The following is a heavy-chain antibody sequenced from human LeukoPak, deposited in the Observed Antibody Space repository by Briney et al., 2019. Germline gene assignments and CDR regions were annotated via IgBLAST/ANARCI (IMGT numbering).Heavy chain of an antibody. J-gene: IGHJ4*02. CDR1: GFAFGDYA. V-gene: IGHV3-49*04. CDR2: IRSKAFGATT. CDR3: TRDCSGASCYEEMDY. Sequence: PGGSLRLSCKPSGFAFGDYAMGWVRQAPGKGLEWVGFIRSKAFGATTDYAASVKGRFTVSRDDSKSIAYLQMNSLKTDDTAVYYCTRDCSGASCYEEMDYWGQGTLVTVSS. D-gene: IGHD2-15*01.